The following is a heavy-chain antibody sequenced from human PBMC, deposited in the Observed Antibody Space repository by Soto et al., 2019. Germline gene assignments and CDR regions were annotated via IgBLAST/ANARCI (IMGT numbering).Heavy chain of an antibody. CDR2: ISYDGSNK. V-gene: IGHV3-30*18. D-gene: IGHD2-15*01. J-gene: IGHJ6*02. Sequence: GESLKISCAASGFTFSSYGMHWVRQAPGKGLEWVAVISYDGSNKYYADSVKGRFTISRDNSKNTLYLQMNSLRAEDTVVYYCAKEDIVVVVASIGDDYYYGMDVWGQGTTVTVSS. CDR1: GFTFSSYG. CDR3: AKEDIVVVVASIGDDYYYGMDV.